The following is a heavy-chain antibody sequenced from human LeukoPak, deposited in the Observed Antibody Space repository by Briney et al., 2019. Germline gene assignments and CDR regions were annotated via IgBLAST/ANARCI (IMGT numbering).Heavy chain of an antibody. V-gene: IGHV3-11*01. Sequence: GGSLRLSCAASGFTFSDYYMSWIRQAPGKGLEWVSYTSSSGSTIYYADSVKGRFTISRDNAKNSLYLQMNSLRAEDTAVYYCARETARNYDFWSGYYGFDYWGQGTLVTVSS. CDR3: ARETARNYDFWSGYYGFDY. J-gene: IGHJ4*02. CDR1: GFTFSDYY. CDR2: TSSSGSTI. D-gene: IGHD3-3*01.